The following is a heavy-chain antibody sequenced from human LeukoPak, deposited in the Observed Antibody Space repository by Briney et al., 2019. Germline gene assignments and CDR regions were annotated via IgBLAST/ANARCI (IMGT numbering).Heavy chain of an antibody. Sequence: GGSLRLSCAASGFTFSSYAMSWVRQAPGKGLEWVSAISGSGGSTYYADSVKGRFTISRDNSKNTLDLQMNSLRAEDTAVYYCAKGVTGVAGRHYFDYWGQGTLVPVSS. CDR1: GFTFSSYA. J-gene: IGHJ4*02. D-gene: IGHD6-19*01. CDR3: AKGVTGVAGRHYFDY. CDR2: ISGSGGST. V-gene: IGHV3-23*01.